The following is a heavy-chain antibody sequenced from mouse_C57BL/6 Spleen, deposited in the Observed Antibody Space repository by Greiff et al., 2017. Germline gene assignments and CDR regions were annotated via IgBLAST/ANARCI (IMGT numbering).Heavy chain of an antibody. V-gene: IGHV1-5*01. D-gene: IGHD1-1*01. J-gene: IGHJ1*03. CDR3: TRSPNYYGSSYWYFDV. Sequence: EVQVVESGTVLARPGASVKMSCKTSGYTFTSYWMHWVKQRPGQGLEWIGAIYPGNSDTSYNQKFKGKAKLTAVTSASTAYMEPSSLTNEDSAVYYCTRSPNYYGSSYWYFDVWGTGTTVTVSS. CDR1: GYTFTSYW. CDR2: IYPGNSDT.